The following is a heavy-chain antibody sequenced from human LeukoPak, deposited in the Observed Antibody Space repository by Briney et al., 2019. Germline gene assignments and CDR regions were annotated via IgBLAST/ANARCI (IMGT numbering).Heavy chain of an antibody. Sequence: PSETLSLTCAVSGGPSSNYYWSWIRQPPGKGLEWIGEINPSGSASYNPSLKSRVTISADTSNNQFSLNMTSVTAADTAVYYCARGALNYDFWSGLVSWFDPWGQGTLVTVSS. V-gene: IGHV4-34*01. J-gene: IGHJ5*02. D-gene: IGHD3-3*01. CDR2: INPSGSA. CDR3: ARGALNYDFWSGLVSWFDP. CDR1: GGPSSNYY.